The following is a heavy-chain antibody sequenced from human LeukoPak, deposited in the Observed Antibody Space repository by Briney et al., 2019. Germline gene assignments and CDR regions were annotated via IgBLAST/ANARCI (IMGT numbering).Heavy chain of an antibody. CDR3: ARGRHCSRTSCYIDAFDI. J-gene: IGHJ3*02. Sequence: GGSLRLSCAASGFTFSSYGMHWVRQAPGKGLEWVAVIWYDGSNKYYADSVKGRFTISRDNSKNTLYLQMNSLRAEDTAVYYCARGRHCSRTSCYIDAFDIWGQGTMVTVSS. CDR2: IWYDGSNK. D-gene: IGHD2-2*02. CDR1: GFTFSSYG. V-gene: IGHV3-33*01.